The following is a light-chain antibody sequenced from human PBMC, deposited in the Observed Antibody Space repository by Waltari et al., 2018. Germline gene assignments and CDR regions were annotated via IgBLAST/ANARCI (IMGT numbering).Light chain of an antibody. J-gene: IGKJ1*01. CDR1: QVISKY. V-gene: IGKV3-20*01. Sequence: VLTQSPGTLSLSPGATATLSCRASQVISKYLVWYKQRPGHAPSLLIYAAATRATGVPDRFSGSGYGTDFTLTISRLEPEDFAVYYCQNHERLPATFGQGTKVEIK. CDR3: QNHERLPAT. CDR2: AAA.